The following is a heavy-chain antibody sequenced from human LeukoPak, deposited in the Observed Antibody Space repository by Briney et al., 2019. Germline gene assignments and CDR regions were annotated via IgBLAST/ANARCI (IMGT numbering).Heavy chain of an antibody. CDR3: ARPGYSYGYAFAFDI. CDR1: GFTFSSYS. J-gene: IGHJ3*02. CDR2: ISSSSSYI. D-gene: IGHD5-18*01. Sequence: GGSLRLSCAASGFTFSSYSMNWVRQAPGKGLEWVSSISSSSSYIYYADSVKGRFTISRDNAKSSLYLQMNSLRAEDTAVYYCARPGYSYGYAFAFDIWGQGTMVTVSS. V-gene: IGHV3-21*01.